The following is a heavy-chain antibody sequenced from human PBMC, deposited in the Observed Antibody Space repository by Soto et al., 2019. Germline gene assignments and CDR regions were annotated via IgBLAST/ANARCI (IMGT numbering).Heavy chain of an antibody. D-gene: IGHD6-13*01. CDR3: AKRVFSSSWYYAFDM. J-gene: IGHJ3*02. CDR1: GFTFSNYD. Sequence: ESGGGVVQPGRSLRLSCTASGFTFSNYDMHWVRQAPGKGLEWVAVISYDGSNKYYADSVKGRFTISRDNSKNTLYLQMNSLRAEDTAVYYCAKRVFSSSWYYAFDMWGQGTMVTVSS. V-gene: IGHV3-30*18. CDR2: ISYDGSNK.